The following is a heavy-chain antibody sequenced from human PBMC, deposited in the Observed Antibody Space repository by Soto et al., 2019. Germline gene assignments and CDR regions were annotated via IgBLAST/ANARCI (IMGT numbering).Heavy chain of an antibody. D-gene: IGHD6-6*01. V-gene: IGHV5-51*01. J-gene: IGHJ4*02. CDR2: IYPGDSDT. Sequence: GGALKISCKGSGYSLTSYWIGWGGQMPGKGLEWMGIIYPGDSDTRYSPSFQGHVTISADKSISTAYLQWSSLKASDTAMYYCASAHSSSSDYWGQGTLVTVSS. CDR1: GYSLTSYW. CDR3: ASAHSSSSDY.